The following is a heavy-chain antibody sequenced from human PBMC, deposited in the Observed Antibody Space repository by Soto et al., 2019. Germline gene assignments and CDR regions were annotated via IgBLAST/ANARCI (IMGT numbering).Heavy chain of an antibody. CDR3: AREPHGFLELSPVFAFEI. Sequence: QGQLVQSGGGLVKPGGSLRLSCAASGFTVSDYHMIWIRPTPGKGLEWVSYINDNGDTIYYLDSLKGRVTISRDNAKNSLVLQMNSLRAEDTAVYYCAREPHGFLELSPVFAFEIWGQGTMVTVSS. CDR1: GFTVSDYH. D-gene: IGHD3-3*01. V-gene: IGHV3-11*01. J-gene: IGHJ3*02. CDR2: INDNGDTI.